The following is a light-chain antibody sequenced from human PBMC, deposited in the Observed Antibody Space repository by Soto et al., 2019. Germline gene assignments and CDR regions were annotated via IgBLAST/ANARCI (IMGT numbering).Light chain of an antibody. CDR2: LNSDGSH. J-gene: IGLJ2*01. V-gene: IGLV4-69*01. CDR1: SGHSNYA. CDR3: QTWGAGIRV. Sequence: QSVLTQSPSASAYLGASVKLTCTLSSGHSNYAIAWHQQQPEKGPRYLMKLNSDGSHTKGDGIPDRFSGSSSGAERYLTISSLQSEDEADYYCQTWGAGIRVFGGGTKVTVL.